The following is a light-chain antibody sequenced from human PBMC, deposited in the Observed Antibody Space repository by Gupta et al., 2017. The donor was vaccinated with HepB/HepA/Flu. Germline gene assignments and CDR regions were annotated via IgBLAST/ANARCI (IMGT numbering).Light chain of an antibody. CDR2: AAS. CDR3: QKDNSAPFT. Sequence: DIQMTQSPSSLSASVGDRVTITCRASQGISNYLAWYQQKSGKVPKLLIYAASTLQSGVPSRFSGSGSGAXFTLTIXSLQPEDVATYYCQKDNSAPFTFGXGTKVDIK. J-gene: IGKJ3*01. V-gene: IGKV1-27*01. CDR1: QGISNY.